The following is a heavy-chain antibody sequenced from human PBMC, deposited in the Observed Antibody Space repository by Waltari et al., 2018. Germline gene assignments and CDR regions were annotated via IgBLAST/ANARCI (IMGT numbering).Heavy chain of an antibody. V-gene: IGHV3-53*01. CDR1: GFTVSRNT. CDR2: ICSGGNI. D-gene: IGHD2-8*01. J-gene: IGHJ4*02. Sequence: EVQLVESRGGLIQPGYSLRTPCAASGFTVSRNTMSWIRQAPGKGLEDVSTICSGGNIYYRDSVRGRFTISRDNSNNTLYLQMNSLRAEDTAVYYSARGGDDDNGYPFDHWGQGTLVTVSS. CDR3: ARGGDDDNGYPFDH.